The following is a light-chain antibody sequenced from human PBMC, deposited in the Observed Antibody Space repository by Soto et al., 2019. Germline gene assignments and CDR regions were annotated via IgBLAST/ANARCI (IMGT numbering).Light chain of an antibody. CDR1: QSISNW. CDR3: QQYRSYST. J-gene: IGKJ1*01. V-gene: IGKV1-5*03. CDR2: QAS. Sequence: EMQITQSPSTLSASIGDRVTITCRASQSISNWLAWYQQKPGKAPKLLIHQASRLESGVPSTFSGSGSGTEFTLTISSLQPDDVATYYCQQYRSYSTFGQGTKVDIK.